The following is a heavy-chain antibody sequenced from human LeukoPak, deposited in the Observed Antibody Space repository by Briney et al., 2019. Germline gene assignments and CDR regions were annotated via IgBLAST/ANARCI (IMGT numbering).Heavy chain of an antibody. V-gene: IGHV3-21*01. CDR1: GFTFSSYS. CDR3: ARSRYYGSKNDAFDI. D-gene: IGHD3-10*01. CDR2: ISSSSSYI. Sequence: GGSLRLSCAASGFTFSSYSMNWVRQAPGKGLEWVSSISSSSSYIYYADSVKGRFTISRDNAKNPLYLQMNSLRAEDTAVYYCARSRYYGSKNDAFDIWGQGTMVTVSS. J-gene: IGHJ3*02.